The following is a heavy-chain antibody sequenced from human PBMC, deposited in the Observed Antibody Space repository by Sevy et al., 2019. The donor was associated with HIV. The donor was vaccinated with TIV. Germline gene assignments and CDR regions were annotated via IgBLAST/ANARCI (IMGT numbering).Heavy chain of an antibody. CDR3: AREGCSKPHDY. CDR2: FSFGCGKI. Sequence: GGSLRLSCAASGFTFSSYAMSWVRQAPGKGLEWVSTFSFGCGKINYPDSVKGRLTISSDNSKNTLYLQMHSLRAEDTAVYYCAREGCSKPHDYWGQGTLVTVSS. CDR1: GFTFSSYA. V-gene: IGHV3-23*01. D-gene: IGHD3-10*02. J-gene: IGHJ4*02.